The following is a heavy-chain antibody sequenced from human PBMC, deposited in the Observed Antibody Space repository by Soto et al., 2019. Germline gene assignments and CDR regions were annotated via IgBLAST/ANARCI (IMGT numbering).Heavy chain of an antibody. Sequence: HPGGSLRRAGAASGFTFSSYAMSWVSQAPGKGLEWVSAISGSGGSTYYADSVKGRFTISRDNSKNTLYLQMNSLRAEDTAVYYCATSGAYCGGDCYSGSNYWGQGT. J-gene: IGHJ4*02. CDR1: GFTFSSYA. V-gene: IGHV3-23*01. CDR2: ISGSGGST. D-gene: IGHD2-21*02. CDR3: ATSGAYCGGDCYSGSNY.